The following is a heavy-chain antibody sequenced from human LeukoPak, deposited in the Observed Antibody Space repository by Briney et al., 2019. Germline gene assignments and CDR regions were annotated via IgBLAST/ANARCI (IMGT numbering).Heavy chain of an antibody. CDR3: ARQPGAGWFDP. D-gene: IGHD3-10*01. CDR1: GYSFTSSW. J-gene: IGHJ5*02. Sequence: GESLKISCQAPGYSFTSSWIGWARQMPGKGLEWMAIINPGDSDTGYSPSFQGQVTISADKSISTVYLQWGSLKASDTAMYYCARQPGAGWFDPWGQGTLVTVSS. V-gene: IGHV5-51*01. CDR2: INPGDSDT.